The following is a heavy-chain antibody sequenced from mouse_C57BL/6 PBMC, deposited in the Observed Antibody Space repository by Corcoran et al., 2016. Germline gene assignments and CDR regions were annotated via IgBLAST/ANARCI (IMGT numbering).Heavy chain of an antibody. CDR1: GYTFTDYY. Sequence: EVQLQQSGPELVKPGASVKISCKASGYTFTDYYMNWVKQSHGKSLEWIGDINPNNGGTSYNQKFKGKATLTVDKSSSTAYIELRSLTSEDSAVYYCARYYYGSSYYWYFDVWGTGTTVTVSS. D-gene: IGHD1-1*01. CDR2: INPNNGGT. V-gene: IGHV1-26*01. J-gene: IGHJ1*03. CDR3: ARYYYGSSYYWYFDV.